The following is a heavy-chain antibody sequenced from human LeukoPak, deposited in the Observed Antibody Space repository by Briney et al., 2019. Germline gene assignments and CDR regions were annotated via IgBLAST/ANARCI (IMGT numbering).Heavy chain of an antibody. CDR2: IFYSGST. J-gene: IGHJ4*02. Sequence: SETLSLTCTVSGGSISTYYWSWIRQPPGKGLEWIGYIFYSGSTNYNPSLKSRVTISVDTSKNRFSLKLSSVTAADTAVYYCARPFDYWGQGTLVTVSS. CDR1: GGSISTYY. V-gene: IGHV4-59*01. CDR3: ARPFDY.